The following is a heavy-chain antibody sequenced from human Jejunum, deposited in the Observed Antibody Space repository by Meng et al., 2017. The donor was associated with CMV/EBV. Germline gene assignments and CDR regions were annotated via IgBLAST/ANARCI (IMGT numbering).Heavy chain of an antibody. J-gene: IGHJ4*02. D-gene: IGHD6-13*01. CDR3: ARGTGSGSWLIDS. CDR2: IPFDGNNE. Sequence: SGFTFSSYAMPWVRQAPGKGLEWVAVIPFDGNNEHYADSVKGRFTISRDNSKNTLYLQVNSLRLEDTGVYYCARGTGSGSWLIDSWGQGTLDTVSS. CDR1: GFTFSSYA. V-gene: IGHV3-30*04.